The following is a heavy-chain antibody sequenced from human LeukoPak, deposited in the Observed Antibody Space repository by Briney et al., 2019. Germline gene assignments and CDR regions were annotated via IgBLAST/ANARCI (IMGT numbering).Heavy chain of an antibody. Sequence: PGGSLRLSCAASRFNFSNYAMSWVRQAPGKGLEWVSAISGSGISTYYADSVKGRFTISRDNSKNTLYLQMNSLRAGDTALYYCAKDLGFLPAAIWDYWGQGALVTVSS. D-gene: IGHD2-2*02. CDR2: ISGSGIST. V-gene: IGHV3-23*01. CDR3: AKDLGFLPAAIWDY. CDR1: RFNFSNYA. J-gene: IGHJ4*02.